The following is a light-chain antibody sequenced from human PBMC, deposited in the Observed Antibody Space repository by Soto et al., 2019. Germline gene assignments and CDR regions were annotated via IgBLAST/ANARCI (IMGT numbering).Light chain of an antibody. CDR1: QSVSSN. Sequence: ILMTQSPSTLSVSPGDRATLSCRASQSVSSNLAWYQQKPGQAPRLLIYGASTRATGIPARFSGSGSGTEFTLTFNSLQSEDFEVYYCQQYNNWPITVGQGTRLEIK. CDR2: GAS. CDR3: QQYNNWPIT. J-gene: IGKJ5*01. V-gene: IGKV3-15*01.